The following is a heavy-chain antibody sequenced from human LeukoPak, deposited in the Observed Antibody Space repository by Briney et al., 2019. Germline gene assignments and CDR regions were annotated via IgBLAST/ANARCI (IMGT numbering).Heavy chain of an antibody. CDR1: GYTFISYG. CDR2: ISVYNGNT. V-gene: IGHV1-18*01. Sequence: ASVEVSCKASGYTFISYGINWVRQAPGQGLEWMGWISVYNGNTKYAQKLQGRVTMTTETSTSTVYMELRSLRSDDTAVYYCARDRGYRGRWDYWGQGTLVTVSS. D-gene: IGHD5-18*01. CDR3: ARDRGYRGRWDY. J-gene: IGHJ4*02.